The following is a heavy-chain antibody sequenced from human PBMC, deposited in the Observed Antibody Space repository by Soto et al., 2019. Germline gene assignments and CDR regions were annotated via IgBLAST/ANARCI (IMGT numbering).Heavy chain of an antibody. Sequence: EVQLVESGGGLVQPGGSLRLSCAASGFTFSSYWMSWVRQAPGKGLEWVANIKQDGSEKYYVDSVKGRFTISRDNAKNSLYLQMNSLRAEDTAVYYCVIAARRFYYYYMDVWGKGATVTVSS. CDR3: VIAARRFYYYYMDV. D-gene: IGHD6-6*01. J-gene: IGHJ6*03. V-gene: IGHV3-7*01. CDR1: GFTFSSYW. CDR2: IKQDGSEK.